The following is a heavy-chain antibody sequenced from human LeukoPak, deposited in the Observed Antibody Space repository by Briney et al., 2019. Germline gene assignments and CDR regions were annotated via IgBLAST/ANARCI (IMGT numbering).Heavy chain of an antibody. D-gene: IGHD6-13*01. CDR2: INPNSGGT. Sequence: ASVKVSCKASGYTFTGYCMHWVRQAPGQGLEWMGWINPNSGGTNYAQNFQGRVTMTRDTSISTAYMELSRLRSDDTAVYYCARNIAATGPGYWGQGTLVTVSS. CDR1: GYTFTGYC. J-gene: IGHJ4*02. V-gene: IGHV1-2*02. CDR3: ARNIAATGPGY.